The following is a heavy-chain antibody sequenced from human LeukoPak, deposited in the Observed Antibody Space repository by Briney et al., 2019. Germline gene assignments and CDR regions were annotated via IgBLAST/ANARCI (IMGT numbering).Heavy chain of an antibody. CDR3: ARDSDPGVPAYYYYYYGMDV. J-gene: IGHJ6*02. V-gene: IGHV4-4*07. Sequence: SETLSLTCTVSGGSISSYYWSWIRQPAGKGLEWIGRTYTSGSINYNPSLKSRVTISVDTSKNQFSLKLSSVTAADTAVYYCARDSDPGVPAYYYYYYGMDVWGQGTTVTVSS. D-gene: IGHD2-2*01. CDR2: TYTSGSI. CDR1: GGSISSYY.